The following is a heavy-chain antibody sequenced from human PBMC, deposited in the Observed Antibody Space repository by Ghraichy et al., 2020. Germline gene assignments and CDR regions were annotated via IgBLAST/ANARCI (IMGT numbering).Heavy chain of an antibody. J-gene: IGHJ4*02. CDR1: GFTFSTYW. CDR3: ARAVHGFGANYFDY. Sequence: GGSLRLSCAASGFTFSTYWMNWVRQAPGKGLEWVANIKQGGSEKYYGDSVKGRFTISRDNAKNSLYLQMNSLRAEDTAVYYCARAVHGFGANYFDYWGQGTLVTVSS. CDR2: IKQGGSEK. V-gene: IGHV3-7*03. D-gene: IGHD3-16*01.